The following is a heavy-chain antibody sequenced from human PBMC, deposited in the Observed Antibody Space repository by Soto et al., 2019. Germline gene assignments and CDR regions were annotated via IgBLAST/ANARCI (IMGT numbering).Heavy chain of an antibody. CDR1: GYTFTSYA. J-gene: IGHJ5*02. CDR3: ARDHGGYCSGGSCYSGWFDP. CDR2: INAGNGNT. Sequence: ASVKVSCKASGYTFTSYAMHWVRQAPGQRLEWMGWINAGNGNTKYSQKFQGRVAITRDTSASTAYMELSSLRSEDTAVYYCARDHGGYCSGGSCYSGWFDPWGQGTLVTVSS. V-gene: IGHV1-3*01. D-gene: IGHD2-15*01.